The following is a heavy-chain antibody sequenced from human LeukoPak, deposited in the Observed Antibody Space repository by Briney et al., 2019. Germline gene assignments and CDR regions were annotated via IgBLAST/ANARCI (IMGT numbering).Heavy chain of an antibody. Sequence: PGGSLRLSCAASGFTFSSYEMNWVRQAPGKGLEWVSYISSSGSTIYYADSVKGRFTISRDSAKNSLYLQMNSLRAEDTAVYYCARDHSYYYDSSGYYYVPNWFDPWGQGTLVTVSS. J-gene: IGHJ5*02. CDR1: GFTFSSYE. CDR2: ISSSGSTI. D-gene: IGHD3-22*01. V-gene: IGHV3-48*03. CDR3: ARDHSYYYDSSGYYYVPNWFDP.